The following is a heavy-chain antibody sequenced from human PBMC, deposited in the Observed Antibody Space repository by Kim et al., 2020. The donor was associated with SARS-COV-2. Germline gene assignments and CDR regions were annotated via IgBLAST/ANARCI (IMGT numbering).Heavy chain of an antibody. CDR2: IQISGTT. Sequence: SETLSLTCSVFGDSISTYYRSWIRQAAGKGLEWIGRIQISGTTHYNPSLKSRVTMSIDTSKNQFSLRLNSVTAADTAVYYCARDYLVYCRGECYLNLDP. CDR3: ARDYLVYCRGECYLNLDP. V-gene: IGHV4-4*07. J-gene: IGHJ5*02. CDR1: GDSISTYY. D-gene: IGHD2-21*01.